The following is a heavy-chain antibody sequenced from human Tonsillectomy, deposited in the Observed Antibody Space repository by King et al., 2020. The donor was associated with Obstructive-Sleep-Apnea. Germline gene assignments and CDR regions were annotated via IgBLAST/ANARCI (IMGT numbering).Heavy chain of an antibody. CDR2: IIPLFGIA. V-gene: IGHV1-69*01. Sequence: QLVQSGAEVKKPGSAVKVSCKASGGSLSNYAVSWVRQAPGQWLEWMGGIIPLFGIANYAQSFQDRVTITADESTSTAYLELSSLRSGDTAIYYCARAGTVTHNHHFGMDVWGQGTTVTVS. CDR3: ARAGTVTHNHHFGMDV. D-gene: IGHD4-17*01. J-gene: IGHJ6*02. CDR1: GGSLSNYA.